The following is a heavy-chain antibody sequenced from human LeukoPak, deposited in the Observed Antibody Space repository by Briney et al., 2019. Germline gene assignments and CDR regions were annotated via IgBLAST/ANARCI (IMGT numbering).Heavy chain of an antibody. D-gene: IGHD3-9*01. CDR3: ARLNAWWDILTGYYKAIFDY. Sequence: PSETLSLTCTVSGGSISSSSYYWGWIRQPPGKGLEWIGSIYYSGSTYYNPSLKSRVTISVDTSKNQFSLKLSSVTAADTAVYYCARLNAWWDILTGYYKAIFDYWGQGTLVTVSS. V-gene: IGHV4-39*01. CDR1: GGSISSSSYY. J-gene: IGHJ4*02. CDR2: IYYSGST.